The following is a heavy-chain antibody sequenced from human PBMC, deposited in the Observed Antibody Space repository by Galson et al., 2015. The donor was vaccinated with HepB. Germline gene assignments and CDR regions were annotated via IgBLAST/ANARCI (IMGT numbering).Heavy chain of an antibody. CDR2: INHSGSST. Sequence: SVKVSCKASGYTFTSSYMNWVRQAPGQGPEWMGIINHSGSSTSYAQKFQGRVTMTRDTSKSTVYMELSSLGSEDTAVYYCAGRTSAGGIILDYWGHGTLVTVSS. D-gene: IGHD3-16*01. CDR1: GYTFTSSY. V-gene: IGHV1-46*01. CDR3: AGRTSAGGIILDY. J-gene: IGHJ4*01.